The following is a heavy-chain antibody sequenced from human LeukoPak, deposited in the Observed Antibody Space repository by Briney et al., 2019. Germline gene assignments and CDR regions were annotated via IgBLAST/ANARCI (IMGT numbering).Heavy chain of an antibody. D-gene: IGHD6-13*01. Sequence: SETLSLTCTVSGGSISRYYWSWIRQPPGNGLEWIGYIYYSGSTNYNPSLKSRVTISVDTSRNQFSLKLSSVTAADTAIYYCARETAAAGSFIAINDYWGQGTLVTVSS. V-gene: IGHV4-59*12. CDR1: GGSISRYY. CDR2: IYYSGST. CDR3: ARETAAAGSFIAINDY. J-gene: IGHJ4*02.